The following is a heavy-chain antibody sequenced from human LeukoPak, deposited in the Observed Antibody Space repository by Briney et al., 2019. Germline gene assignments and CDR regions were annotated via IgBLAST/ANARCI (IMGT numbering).Heavy chain of an antibody. V-gene: IGHV3-15*01. CDR1: GFTFTNAW. Sequence: GGSLRLSCAASGFTFTNAWMSWVRQAPGKGLEWVGRVKTKTDGGTTDYAAPVKGRFTISRDDSKNTLYLQMNSLKTEDTALYYCATDSSPTNYYDSFGYHVWGQGTLVTVSS. J-gene: IGHJ4*02. CDR3: ATDSSPTNYYDSFGYHV. D-gene: IGHD3-22*01. CDR2: VKTKTDGGTT.